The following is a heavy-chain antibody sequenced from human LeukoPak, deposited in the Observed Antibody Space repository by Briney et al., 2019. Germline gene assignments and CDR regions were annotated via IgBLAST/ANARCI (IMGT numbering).Heavy chain of an antibody. J-gene: IGHJ3*02. Sequence: PSETLSLTCTVSGGSISSGGYYWSWIRQPPGKGLEWIGNIYYTGSTGITNYNPSLKSRLTLSVDTSKIQFSLKLRSVTAADTAVYYCATSGDGYTHALDIWGQGTMVTVS. CDR2: IYYTGSTGIT. D-gene: IGHD5-24*01. CDR1: GGSISSGGYY. V-gene: IGHV4-61*08. CDR3: ATSGDGYTHALDI.